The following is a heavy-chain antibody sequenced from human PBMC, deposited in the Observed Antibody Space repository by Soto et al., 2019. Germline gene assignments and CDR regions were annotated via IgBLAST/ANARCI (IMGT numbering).Heavy chain of an antibody. CDR1: GGTFSSYA. Sequence: QVQLVQSGAEVKKPGSSVKVSCKASGGTFSSYAISWVRKAPGQGLEWMGGIIPIFGTANYAQKFQGRVTITADESTSTAYMELSSLRSEDTAVYYCARDSGYCSGGSCYSLGYWGQGTLVTVSS. D-gene: IGHD2-15*01. CDR3: ARDSGYCSGGSCYSLGY. CDR2: IIPIFGTA. J-gene: IGHJ4*02. V-gene: IGHV1-69*01.